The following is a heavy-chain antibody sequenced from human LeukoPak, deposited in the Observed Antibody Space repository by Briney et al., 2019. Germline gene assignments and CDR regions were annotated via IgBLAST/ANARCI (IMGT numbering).Heavy chain of an antibody. CDR3: ARSGMTTVTAGPYY. V-gene: IGHV3-33*08. D-gene: IGHD4-17*01. CDR1: GFTFGSYG. Sequence: GRSLRLSCAASGFTFGSYGMHWVRQAPGKGLEWVAVIWYDGSNKYYADSVKGRFTISRDNSKNTLYLQMNSLRAEDTAVYYCARSGMTTVTAGPYYWGQGTLVTASS. J-gene: IGHJ4*02. CDR2: IWYDGSNK.